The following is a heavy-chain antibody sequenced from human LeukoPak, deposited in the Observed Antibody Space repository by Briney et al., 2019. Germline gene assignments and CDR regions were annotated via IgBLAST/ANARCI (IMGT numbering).Heavy chain of an antibody. J-gene: IGHJ4*02. Sequence: GGSLRLSCAASGFTFDDYGMHWVRHAPGKGLEWVSGISWNSGNIAYADSVKGRFTISRDNARNSLYLQMNSLRAEDTALYYCAKGKGSGSYYNKTPYYFDYWGQGTLVTVSS. CDR1: GFTFDDYG. V-gene: IGHV3-9*01. CDR2: ISWNSGNI. CDR3: AKGKGSGSYYNKTPYYFDY. D-gene: IGHD3-10*01.